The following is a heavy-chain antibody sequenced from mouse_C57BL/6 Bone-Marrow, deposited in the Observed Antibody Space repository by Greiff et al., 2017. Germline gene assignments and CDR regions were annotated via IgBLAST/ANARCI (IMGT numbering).Heavy chain of an antibody. CDR3: ARSLPFDV. CDR1: GYTFTNHW. J-gene: IGHJ1*03. V-gene: IGHV1-64*01. CDR2: MHPNGGSP. Sequence: VQLQQPGAELVKPGASVKLSCKASGYTFTNHWMHWVKQRPGQGLEWIGMMHPNGGSPDYNEKFKSEATLSVDKSARTAYMELSSLTSEDSAVYYCARSLPFDVWGTGTTVTVSS. D-gene: IGHD2-10*01.